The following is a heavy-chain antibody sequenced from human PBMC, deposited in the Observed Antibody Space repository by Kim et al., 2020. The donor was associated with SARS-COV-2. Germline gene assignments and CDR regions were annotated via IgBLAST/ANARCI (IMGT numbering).Heavy chain of an antibody. V-gene: IGHV3-23*03. CDR3: AKASGSWLGPRPYYYYYYGMDV. CDR1: GFTFSSYA. CDR2: IYSGGSST. J-gene: IGHJ6*02. Sequence: GGSLRLSCAASGFTFSSYAMSWVRQAPGKGLEWVSVIYSGGSSTYYADSVKGRFTISRDNSKNTLYLQMNSLRAEDTAVYYCAKASGSWLGPRPYYYYYYGMDVWGQGTTVTVSS. D-gene: IGHD1-26*01.